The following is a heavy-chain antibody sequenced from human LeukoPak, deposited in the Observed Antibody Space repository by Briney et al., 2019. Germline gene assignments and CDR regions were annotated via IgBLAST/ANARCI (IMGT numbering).Heavy chain of an antibody. J-gene: IGHJ3*02. V-gene: IGHV3-7*01. Sequence: GGSLRLSCAASGFTFSSYWMSWVRQAPGKGLEWVANIKQDGSEKYYVDSVKGRFTISRDNAKNSLYLQMNSLRAEDTAVYYCARAYHVAAAPFGALDIWGQGTMVTVSS. CDR3: ARAYHVAAAPFGALDI. D-gene: IGHD2-15*01. CDR2: IKQDGSEK. CDR1: GFTFSSYW.